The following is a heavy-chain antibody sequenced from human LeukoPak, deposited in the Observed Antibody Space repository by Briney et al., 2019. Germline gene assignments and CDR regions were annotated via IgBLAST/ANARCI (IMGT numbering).Heavy chain of an antibody. J-gene: IGHJ3*01. D-gene: IGHD3-10*01. CDR3: ARLARGHDAFDV. V-gene: IGHV3-21*01. CDR1: GFTFSSYS. Sequence: GGSLRLSCAASGFTFSSYSMNWVRQAPGKGLEWVSSISSSSSYIYYADSVKGRFTISRDNAKNSLYLQMNSLRAEDTAVYYCARLARGHDAFDVWGQGTMVTVSS. CDR2: ISSSSSYI.